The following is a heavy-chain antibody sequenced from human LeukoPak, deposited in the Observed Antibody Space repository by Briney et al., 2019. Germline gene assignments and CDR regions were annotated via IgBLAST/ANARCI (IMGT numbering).Heavy chain of an antibody. V-gene: IGHV3-21*01. CDR1: GFTFSSYS. D-gene: IGHD1-26*01. CDR3: ARDRYSGGYLFVAFDI. J-gene: IGHJ3*02. Sequence: GGSLRLSCAASGFTFSSYSMNWVRQAPGKGLEWVSSISGSSSYINYADSVKGRFTISRDNAQNSLFLQLNSLRAEDTAVYYCARDRYSGGYLFVAFDIWGQGTMVTVSS. CDR2: ISGSSSYI.